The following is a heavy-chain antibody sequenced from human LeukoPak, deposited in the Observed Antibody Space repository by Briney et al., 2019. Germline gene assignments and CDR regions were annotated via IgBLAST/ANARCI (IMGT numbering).Heavy chain of an antibody. V-gene: IGHV4-39*01. J-gene: IGHJ4*02. D-gene: IGHD3-16*02. Sequence: SETLSLTCSVSGGSISSFTTNYWGWIRQPPGKGLEWIGSMYYSGTTYYNPSLESRLIISVDTSKNQFFLRLSSVTAADTAVYYCARTFTTFGGVIVIRGDYYFDYWGQGTLVTVSS. CDR2: MYYSGTT. CDR1: GGSISSFTTNY. CDR3: ARTFTTFGGVIVIRGDYYFDY.